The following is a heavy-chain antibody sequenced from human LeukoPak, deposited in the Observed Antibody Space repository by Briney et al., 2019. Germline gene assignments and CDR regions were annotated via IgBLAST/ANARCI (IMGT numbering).Heavy chain of an antibody. J-gene: IGHJ3*02. V-gene: IGHV3-9*03. D-gene: IGHD5-18*01. CDR3: AKDRSYGYTRGAFDI. CDR2: VSWNSGSI. Sequence: PGGSLRLSCAASGFTFDVYAMHWVRQAPGKGLEGVSGVSWNSGSIGYADSVKGRFTICRDNAKNPLYLQTNRLRAEDMALYYCAKDRSYGYTRGAFDIWGQGTMVTVSS. CDR1: GFTFDVYA.